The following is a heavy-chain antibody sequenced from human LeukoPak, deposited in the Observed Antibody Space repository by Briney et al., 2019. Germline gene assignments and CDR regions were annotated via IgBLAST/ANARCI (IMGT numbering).Heavy chain of an antibody. D-gene: IGHD3-16*02. V-gene: IGHV3-11*01. CDR3: ARDFRDYVWGSYRSPVRH. CDR2: ISICGSTI. J-gene: IGHJ4*02. CDR1: GFTFSDYY. Sequence: GGSLRLSCAASGFTFSDYYMSGIRQAPGKGLEWVSDISICGSTIYYAAPVTVRFTISSYTATNSLYLQMNSLRADATAVYYSARDFRDYVWGSYRSPVRHWGQGTLVTVSS.